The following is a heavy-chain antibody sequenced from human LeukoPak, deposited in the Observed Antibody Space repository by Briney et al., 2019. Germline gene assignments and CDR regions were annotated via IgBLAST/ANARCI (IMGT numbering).Heavy chain of an antibody. CDR1: GGSISSYY. D-gene: IGHD6-13*01. CDR2: IYYSGST. CDR3: ARDLATAATADRAFDI. V-gene: IGHV4-59*01. J-gene: IGHJ3*02. Sequence: SETLSLTCTVSGGSISSYYWSWVRQPPGKGLEWIGYIYYSGSTNYNPSLKNRVTISVDTSKNQFSLKLSSVTAADTAVYYCARDLATAATADRAFDIWGQGTLVTVSS.